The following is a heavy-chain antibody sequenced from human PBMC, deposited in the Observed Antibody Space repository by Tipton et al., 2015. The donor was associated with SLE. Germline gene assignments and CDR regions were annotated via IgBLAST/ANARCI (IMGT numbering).Heavy chain of an antibody. CDR2: INTDGRST. V-gene: IGHV3-74*01. Sequence: SGFTFRNYWMHWVRQAPGKGLVWVSRINTDGRSTSYADSVKGRFTISRDNAKNTLYLQMNSLRAEDTAVYYCVRGTNDWVGVDYWGQGTLVTASS. D-gene: IGHD1/OR15-1a*01. CDR3: VRGTNDWVGVDY. J-gene: IGHJ4*02. CDR1: GFTFRNYW.